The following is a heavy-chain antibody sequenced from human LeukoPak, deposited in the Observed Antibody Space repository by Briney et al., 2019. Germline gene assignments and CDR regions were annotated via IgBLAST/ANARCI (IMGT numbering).Heavy chain of an antibody. CDR3: ARGLSYYGSGSYYSDAFDI. CDR2: MNPNSGNT. V-gene: IGHV1-8*01. D-gene: IGHD3-10*01. J-gene: IGHJ3*02. CDR1: GYTFTSYD. Sequence: GASVKVSCKASGYTFTSYDINWVRQATGQGLEWMGWMNPNSGNTGYAQKFQGRVTMTRNTSISTAYMELSSLRSEDTAVYYCARGLSYYGSGSYYSDAFDIWGQGTMVTVSS.